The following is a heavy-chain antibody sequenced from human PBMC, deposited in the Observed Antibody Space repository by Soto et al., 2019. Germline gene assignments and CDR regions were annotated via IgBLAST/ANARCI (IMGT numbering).Heavy chain of an antibody. CDR1: GYTFTSYG. Sequence: GASVKVSCKASGYTFTSYGISWVRQAPGQGLEWMGWISAYNGNTNYAQKLQGRVTMTTDTSTGTAYMELRSLRSDDTAVYYCACDCCGGSCDVFHRYFDFWGQGSLVTVSS. V-gene: IGHV1-18*01. CDR2: ISAYNGNT. J-gene: IGHJ4*02. D-gene: IGHD2-15*01. CDR3: ACDCCGGSCDVFHRYFDF.